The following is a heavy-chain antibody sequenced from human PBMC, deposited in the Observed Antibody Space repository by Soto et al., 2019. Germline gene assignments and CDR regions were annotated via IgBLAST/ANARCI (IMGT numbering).Heavy chain of an antibody. D-gene: IGHD4-4*01. CDR2: IQNDGSRT. CDR3: ARGNLGGFDL. V-gene: IGHV3-74*01. Sequence: EVQLVESEGGLVQRVGSLRLSCAASGFTFNYYWMHWVRQAPGQGLMWVAHIQNDGSRTTYADSVKGRFTISRDNAKNTRYLQMNSLRAEDTAVYYCARGNLGGFDLWGQGTTVTVSS. J-gene: IGHJ3*01. CDR1: GFTFNYYW.